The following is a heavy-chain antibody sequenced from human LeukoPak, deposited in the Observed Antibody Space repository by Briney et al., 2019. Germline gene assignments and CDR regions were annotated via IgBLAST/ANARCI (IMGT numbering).Heavy chain of an antibody. V-gene: IGHV3-74*01. CDR3: VSGASMEGS. D-gene: IGHD2-2*01. CDR1: GFTFSNYW. Sequence: GGSLRLSCAASGFTFSNYWMHWFRQAPGKGLVWVSRINGNASTTSDADSVKGRFTISRDNARNTLYLELSSLSAEDTAVYYCVSGASMEGSWGQGTLVTVSS. CDR2: INGNASTT. J-gene: IGHJ5*02.